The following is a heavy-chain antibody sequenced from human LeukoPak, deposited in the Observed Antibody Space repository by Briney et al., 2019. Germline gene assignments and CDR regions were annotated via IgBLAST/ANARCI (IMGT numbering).Heavy chain of an antibody. CDR3: AKDCRSSGLLTGFDP. V-gene: IGHV3-23*01. CDR2: ISGSGGST. CDR1: GFTFSSYA. Sequence: GGSLRLSCAASGFTFSSYAMSWVRQAPGKGLEWVSAISGSGGSTYYADSVKGRFTISRDNSKNTLYLQVNSLRAEDTAVYYCAKDCRSSGLLTGFDPWGQGTLVTVSS. J-gene: IGHJ5*02. D-gene: IGHD6-25*01.